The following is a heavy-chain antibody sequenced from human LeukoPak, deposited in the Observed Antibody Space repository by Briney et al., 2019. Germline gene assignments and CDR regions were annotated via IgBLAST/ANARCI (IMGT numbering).Heavy chain of an antibody. V-gene: IGHV3-74*01. D-gene: IGHD3-22*01. Sequence: PGGSLRLSCAASGFTFSSYWMHWVRQSPGKGRMWVSRINREGRSTIYEESVTARFPISSDNATNKLYLRMNSLRDEDTAVYYCARDGSAYYNENTGFRGEFDSWGQGALVIVSS. J-gene: IGHJ4*02. CDR2: INREGRST. CDR1: GFTFSSYW. CDR3: ARDGSAYYNENTGFRGEFDS.